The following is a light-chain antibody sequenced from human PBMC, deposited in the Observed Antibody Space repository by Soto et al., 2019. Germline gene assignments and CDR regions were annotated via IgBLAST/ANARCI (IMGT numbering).Light chain of an antibody. CDR2: DVN. CDR3: SSYTSSSTNV. J-gene: IGLJ6*01. CDR1: SSDVGGYNF. V-gene: IGLV2-14*03. Sequence: QSALTQPASVSGSPGQSITLSCTGTSSDVGGYNFVSWYQQHPGKVHKLMIFDVNSRPSGVSDRFSVSKSGNTASLTISGLQAEDEGDYYCSSYTSSSTNVVGSGTKVTVL.